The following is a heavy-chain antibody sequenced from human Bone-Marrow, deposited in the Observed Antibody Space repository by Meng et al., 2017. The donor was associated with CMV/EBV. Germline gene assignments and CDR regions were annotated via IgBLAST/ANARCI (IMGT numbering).Heavy chain of an antibody. Sequence: WGSLRLSCTGSGFIFSDYYMSWIRQAPGKGLEWISYISDSGRTIYYADSLQGRFTVSRNNARSTLYLQMNDLRAEDTAVYFCARGRDYVRGSYRPLYWGQGTLVTVSS. J-gene: IGHJ4*02. V-gene: IGHV3-11*01. D-gene: IGHD3-16*02. CDR2: ISDSGRTI. CDR1: GFIFSDYY. CDR3: ARGRDYVRGSYRPLY.